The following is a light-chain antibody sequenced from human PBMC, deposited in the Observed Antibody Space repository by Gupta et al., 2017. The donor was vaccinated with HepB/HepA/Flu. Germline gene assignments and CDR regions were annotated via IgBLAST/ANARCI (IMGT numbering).Light chain of an antibody. J-gene: IGKJ1*01. CDR2: GAS. Sequence: EIVLTQSPGPLSLSPGASATLPCRAIQRVSSSYLAWYQQKPGQAPRLLIYGASSRATGIPDRFSGSGSGTDFTLTINRLEPEDLAGYYCQQYGSAPRTFGQGTKVEIK. CDR1: QRVSSSY. V-gene: IGKV3-20*01. CDR3: QQYGSAPRT.